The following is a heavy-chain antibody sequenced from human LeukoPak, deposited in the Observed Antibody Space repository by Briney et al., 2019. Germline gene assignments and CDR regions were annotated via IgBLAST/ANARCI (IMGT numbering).Heavy chain of an antibody. CDR2: ISGEGGST. CDR3: AKDIGKLWLRSPDY. Sequence: PGGSLRLSCAASGFTFDDYAMHWVRQAPGKGLEWVSLISGEGGSTYYADSVKGRFTISRDNSKNSLYLQMNSLRTEDTALYYCAKDIGKLWLRSPDYWGQGTLVTVSS. D-gene: IGHD5-18*01. J-gene: IGHJ4*02. V-gene: IGHV3-43*02. CDR1: GFTFDDYA.